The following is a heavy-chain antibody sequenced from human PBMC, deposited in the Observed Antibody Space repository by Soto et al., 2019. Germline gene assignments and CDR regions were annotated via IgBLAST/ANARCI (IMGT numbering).Heavy chain of an antibody. D-gene: IGHD5-12*01. CDR2: IKDGGVT. CDR3: ARGQEGIVATH. J-gene: IGHJ4*02. Sequence: QVHLQQWGAGLLKPSETLSLTCAVNGGSLTGYYWSWIRQPPGKGLEWIGEIKDGGVTNYSPSLKGRGTMSADTSKNQFSLKLNSVTAADTAVYYCARGQEGIVATHWDQGTLVTVSS. CDR1: GGSLTGYY. V-gene: IGHV4-34*01.